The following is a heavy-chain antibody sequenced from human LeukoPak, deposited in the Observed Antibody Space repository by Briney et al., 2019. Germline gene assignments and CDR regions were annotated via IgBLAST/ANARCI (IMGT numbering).Heavy chain of an antibody. CDR3: ARDRAWEWEPMTDAFDI. D-gene: IGHD1-26*01. J-gene: IGHJ3*02. Sequence: RSGGSLRLSCAASGFTFSSYWMSWVRQAPGKGLEWVANIKQDGSEKYYVDSVKGRFTISRDNAKNSLYLQMNSLRAEDTAVYYCARDRAWEWEPMTDAFDIWGQGTMVTVSS. CDR1: GFTFSSYW. CDR2: IKQDGSEK. V-gene: IGHV3-7*01.